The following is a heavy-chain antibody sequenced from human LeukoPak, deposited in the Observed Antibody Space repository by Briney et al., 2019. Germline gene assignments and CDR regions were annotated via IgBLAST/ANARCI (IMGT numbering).Heavy chain of an antibody. CDR3: ARATSYGDYVDY. CDR1: GGSIRSSY. D-gene: IGHD4-17*01. CDR2: IDYSGNT. J-gene: IGHJ4*02. Sequence: SETLSLTCTVSGGSIRSSYWSWIRQPPGEGLEWIGYIDYSGNTNYNPSLKSRVTISVDTSKNQFSLKLTSVTAADTAVYYCARATSYGDYVDYWGQGTLVTVSS. V-gene: IGHV4-59*08.